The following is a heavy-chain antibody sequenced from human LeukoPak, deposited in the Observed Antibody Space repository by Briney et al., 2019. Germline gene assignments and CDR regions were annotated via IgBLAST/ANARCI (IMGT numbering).Heavy chain of an antibody. Sequence: ASVKVSCKASGYTFTSYDINWVRQATGQGLEWMGWLNPNSGNTGYAQKFQGRVTMTRNTSISTAYMELSSLRSEDTAVYYCARGPRSNIVVVDYWGQGTLVTVSS. D-gene: IGHD2-15*01. V-gene: IGHV1-8*01. CDR2: LNPNSGNT. CDR3: ARGPRSNIVVVDY. CDR1: GYTFTSYD. J-gene: IGHJ4*02.